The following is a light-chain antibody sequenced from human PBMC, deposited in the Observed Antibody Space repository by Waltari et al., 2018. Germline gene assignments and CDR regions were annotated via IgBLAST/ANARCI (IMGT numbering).Light chain of an antibody. V-gene: IGKV1-5*03. CDR3: QQYNSLWT. J-gene: IGKJ1*01. CDR1: QSISSW. Sequence: DIQITPPPSTLSASVGDRVPITCRASQSISSWLTWYQQKQGKAPKLLIYKASSLESGVPSRFSGSGSGTEFTLTISSLQPDDFATYYCQQYNSLWTFGQGTKVEIK. CDR2: KAS.